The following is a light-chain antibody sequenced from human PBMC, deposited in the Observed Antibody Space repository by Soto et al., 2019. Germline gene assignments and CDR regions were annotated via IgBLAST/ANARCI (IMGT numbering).Light chain of an antibody. V-gene: IGKV1-39*01. J-gene: IGKJ4*01. CDR2: VAS. Sequence: IQMTQSPSSLSASVGDKVTITCRAGQSVSNYVNWYQHKPGKPPNLLIYVASSLQSGVPSRFSGSGSGTDFTLTISSLQPEDVATYYCQQGSTYPTFGGGPKVEIK. CDR3: QQGSTYPT. CDR1: QSVSNY.